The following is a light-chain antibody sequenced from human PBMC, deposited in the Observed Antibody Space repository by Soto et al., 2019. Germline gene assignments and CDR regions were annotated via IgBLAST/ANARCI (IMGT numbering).Light chain of an antibody. CDR3: QQYKSYKT. V-gene: IGKV1-5*01. Sequence: DIPMTQSPSTLSASVGDRVTITCRASQTISSGLAWYQQKPGKAPKVLIYDASTLESGVPSRFSGSGSGTEFPFTFSSLQPDDFATYYCQQYKSYKTFGQGTKV. J-gene: IGKJ1*01. CDR2: DAS. CDR1: QTISSG.